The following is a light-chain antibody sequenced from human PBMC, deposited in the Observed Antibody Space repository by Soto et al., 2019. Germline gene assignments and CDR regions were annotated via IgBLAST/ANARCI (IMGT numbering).Light chain of an antibody. Sequence: EIVLTQSPGTLSLSPGERATLSCRASQRVSSGYLAWYQQKPGQAPRLLIYGASNRATDIPDRFSGRGSGTAFTLTVSRLEPEDFAVYYCQQYGSSPPSSTFGQGTRLEIK. J-gene: IGKJ5*01. CDR1: QRVSSGY. V-gene: IGKV3-20*01. CDR2: GAS. CDR3: QQYGSSPPSST.